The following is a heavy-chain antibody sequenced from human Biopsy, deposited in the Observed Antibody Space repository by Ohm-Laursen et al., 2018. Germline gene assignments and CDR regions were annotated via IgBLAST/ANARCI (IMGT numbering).Heavy chain of an antibody. CDR1: GGAFTNYA. Sequence: SSVKVFCKASGGAFTNYAINWVRQAPGHGLEWMGGIITVSETAGYAERFQGRVTITADVTTTTAYMDLSCLRSEDTGVYYCVAYPSSGFFENNDDFAMDVWGQGTTVIVSS. J-gene: IGHJ6*02. CDR2: IITVSETA. CDR3: VAYPSSGFFENNDDFAMDV. V-gene: IGHV1-69*01. D-gene: IGHD6-19*01.